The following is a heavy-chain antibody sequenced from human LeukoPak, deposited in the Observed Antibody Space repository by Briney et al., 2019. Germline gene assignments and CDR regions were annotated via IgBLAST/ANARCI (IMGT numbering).Heavy chain of an antibody. CDR3: AREIRYCSSTSCYTGFDY. Sequence: SETLSLTCAVYGGSFSGYYWSWIRQPPGKGLEWIGEINHSGSTNYNPSLKSRVTISVDTSKNQFSLKLSSVTAADTAVYYCAREIRYCSSTSCYTGFDYWGQGTLVTVSS. CDR1: GGSFSGYY. V-gene: IGHV4-34*01. CDR2: INHSGST. J-gene: IGHJ4*02. D-gene: IGHD2-2*02.